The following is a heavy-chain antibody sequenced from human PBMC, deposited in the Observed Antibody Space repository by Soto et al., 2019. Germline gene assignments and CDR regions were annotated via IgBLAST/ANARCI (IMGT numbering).Heavy chain of an antibody. D-gene: IGHD2-21*01. J-gene: IGHJ4*02. Sequence: VQLEESGGGVVQPGRSLRLSCAASGFTFSSYDLHWVRQAPGEGLEWVAVVSHDGGLEDYVDTVKGRFTISRDNSKSTLHLEMNSLRPDDTAMYYCARGDIVVQTLGYLDSWGQGTLVTVSS. CDR2: VSHDGGLE. CDR1: GFTFSSYD. V-gene: IGHV3-30-3*01. CDR3: ARGDIVVQTLGYLDS.